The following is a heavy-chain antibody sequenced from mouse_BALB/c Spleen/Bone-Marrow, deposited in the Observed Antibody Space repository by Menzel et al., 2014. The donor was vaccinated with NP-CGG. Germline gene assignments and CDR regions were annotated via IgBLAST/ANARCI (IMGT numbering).Heavy chain of an antibody. CDR3: ARLGYYGWFAY. CDR2: INPYSSTI. J-gene: IGHJ3*01. D-gene: IGHD2-3*01. Sequence: EQLQESGGGLVQPGGSLKLSCAASGFDFSRYWMSWVRQAPGKGLEWIGEINPYSSTINYTPSLKDKFIISRDNAKNTLYLQVSKARSEDTALYCCARLGYYGWFAYWGQGTLVTVSA. V-gene: IGHV4-1*02. CDR1: GFDFSRYW.